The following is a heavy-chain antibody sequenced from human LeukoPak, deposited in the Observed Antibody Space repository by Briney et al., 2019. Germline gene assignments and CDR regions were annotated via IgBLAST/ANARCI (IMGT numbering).Heavy chain of an antibody. CDR3: ARDLEGSGGYHHWDY. J-gene: IGHJ4*02. CDR2: IIPIFGTA. D-gene: IGHD3-22*01. V-gene: IGHV1-69*05. Sequence: SVKVSCKASGGTFSSYAISWVRQAPGQGLEWMGGIIPIFGTANYAQKFQGRVTMTRDTSTSTVYMELSSLRSEDTAVYYCARDLEGSGGYHHWDYWGQGTLVTVSS. CDR1: GGTFSSYA.